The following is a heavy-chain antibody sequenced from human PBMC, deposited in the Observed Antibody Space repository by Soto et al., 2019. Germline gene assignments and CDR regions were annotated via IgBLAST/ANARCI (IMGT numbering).Heavy chain of an antibody. CDR2: IIPILGIA. Sequence: QVQLVQSGAEVKKPGSSVKVSCKASGGTFSSYTISWVRQAPGQGLEWMGRIIPILGIANYAQKFQGRVTITADKSTSTGYREVSSLRSEDTAVYYCASLGGYGDYVSNWFDPWGQGTLVTVSS. D-gene: IGHD4-17*01. CDR3: ASLGGYGDYVSNWFDP. J-gene: IGHJ5*02. V-gene: IGHV1-69*02. CDR1: GGTFSSYT.